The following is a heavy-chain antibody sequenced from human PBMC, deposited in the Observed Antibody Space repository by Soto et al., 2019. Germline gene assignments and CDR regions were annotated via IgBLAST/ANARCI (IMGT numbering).Heavy chain of an antibody. Sequence: SETLSLTCTVSGGSISSGGYYWSWIRQHPGKGPEWIGYIYYSGSTYYNPSLKSRVTISVDTSKNQFSLKLSSVTAADTAVYYCARVPPAHYDILTGEDAFDIWGQGTMVTVSS. D-gene: IGHD3-9*01. V-gene: IGHV4-31*03. J-gene: IGHJ3*02. CDR1: GGSISSGGYY. CDR3: ARVPPAHYDILTGEDAFDI. CDR2: IYYSGST.